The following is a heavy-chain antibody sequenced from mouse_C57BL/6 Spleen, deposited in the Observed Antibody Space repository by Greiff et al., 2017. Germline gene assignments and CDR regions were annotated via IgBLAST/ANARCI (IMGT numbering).Heavy chain of an antibody. CDR2: IHPNSGST. CDR3: ARSYYGCGRLYFDV. D-gene: IGHD2-2*01. CDR1: GYTFTSYW. Sequence: QVQLQQPGAELVKPGASVKLSCKASGYTFTSYWMHWVKQRPGQGLEWIGIIHPNSGSTNYNEKFKSKATLTVDKSSSTAYMQLSSLTSEDSAVYYCARSYYGCGRLYFDVWGTGTTDTVSS. V-gene: IGHV1-64*01. J-gene: IGHJ1*03.